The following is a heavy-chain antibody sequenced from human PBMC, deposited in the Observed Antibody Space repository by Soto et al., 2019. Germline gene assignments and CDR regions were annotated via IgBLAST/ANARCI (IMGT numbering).Heavy chain of an antibody. CDR2: TYYRSKWYD. V-gene: IGHV6-1*01. CDR3: AMSWFGHQVHWFDS. CDR1: GDSVSSNTVA. D-gene: IGHD3-16*01. Sequence: PSQTLSLTCAISGDSVSSNTVAWNWIRQSPSRGLEWLGRTYYRSKWYDDYAESVKSRISINPDTSKNQFSLHLSSVTLEDTAVYYCAMSWFGHQVHWFDSLRQATMVTV. J-gene: IGHJ5*01.